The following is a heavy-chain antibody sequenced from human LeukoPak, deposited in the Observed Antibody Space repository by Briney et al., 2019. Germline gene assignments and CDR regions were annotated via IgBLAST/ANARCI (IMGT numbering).Heavy chain of an antibody. V-gene: IGHV3-48*02. D-gene: IGHD4-17*01. CDR1: GFTFSSYS. J-gene: IGHJ4*02. CDR2: ISSSSSTI. CDR3: ARDRDGDNSFDS. Sequence: GGSLRLSCAASGFTFSSYSMNWVRQAPGKGLEWVSYISSSSSTIYYADSVKGRFTISRDNAKNSLYLQVNSLRDEDTAVYYCARDRDGDNSFDSWGQGTLVTVSS.